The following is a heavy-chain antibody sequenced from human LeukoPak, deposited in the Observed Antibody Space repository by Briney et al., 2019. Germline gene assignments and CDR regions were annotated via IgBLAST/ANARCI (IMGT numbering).Heavy chain of an antibody. V-gene: IGHV3-21*01. CDR3: ARDRTAVKVLDY. J-gene: IGHJ4*02. CDR2: ICSSSSYI. Sequence: GGSLRLSCAASGFTFSTYSMNWVRQAPGKGLEWVSSICSSSSYIYYADPVMGRFTISRDNAKNSLYLQMNSLRAEDTAVYYCARDRTAVKVLDYWGQGTLVTVSS. CDR1: GFTFSTYS. D-gene: IGHD4-11*01.